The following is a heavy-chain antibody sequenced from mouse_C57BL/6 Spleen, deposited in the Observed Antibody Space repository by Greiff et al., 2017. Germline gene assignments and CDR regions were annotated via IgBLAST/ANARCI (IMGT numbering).Heavy chain of an antibody. D-gene: IGHD2-1*01. CDR2: IDPSDSDT. V-gene: IGHV1-52*01. J-gene: IGHJ2*01. CDR1: GYTFTSYW. Sequence: VQLQQPGAELVRPGSSVKLSCKASGYTFTSYWMHWVKQRPIQGLEWIGNIDPSDSDTHYNQKFKDKATLTVDKSSSTAYMQLSSLTSEDSAVYYCARDGNLYFDYWGQGTTLTVSS. CDR3: ARDGNLYFDY.